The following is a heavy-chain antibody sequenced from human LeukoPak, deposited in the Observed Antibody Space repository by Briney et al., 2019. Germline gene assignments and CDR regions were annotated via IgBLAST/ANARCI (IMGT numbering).Heavy chain of an antibody. J-gene: IGHJ4*02. Sequence: SQTLSLTCAISGDSVSSNSAAWNWIRQSPSRGLEWLGRTYCRSKWYNDYAESVKSRMTINSDTSRNQFSLQLNSVTPEDTAVYYCARGIAVAGMGCFDHWGQGTLATVSS. CDR3: ARGIAVAGMGCFDH. CDR1: GDSVSSNSAA. D-gene: IGHD6-19*01. CDR2: TYCRSKWYN. V-gene: IGHV6-1*01.